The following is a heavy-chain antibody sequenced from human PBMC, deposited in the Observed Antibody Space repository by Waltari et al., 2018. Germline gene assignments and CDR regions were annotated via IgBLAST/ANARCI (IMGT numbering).Heavy chain of an antibody. J-gene: IGHJ4*02. Sequence: QVQLVESGGGVVQPGRSLRLSCAASGFTFSSYAMHWVRQAPGKGLEWVAVISYDGRNKYYADSVKGRFTISRDKSKNTLYLQMNSLRAEDTAVYYCARETTVVTQWGQGTLVTVSS. CDR1: GFTFSSYA. CDR2: ISYDGRNK. V-gene: IGHV3-30*04. CDR3: ARETTVVTQ. D-gene: IGHD4-17*01.